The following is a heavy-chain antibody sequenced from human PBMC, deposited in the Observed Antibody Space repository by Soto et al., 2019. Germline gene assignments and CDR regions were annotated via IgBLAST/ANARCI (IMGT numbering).Heavy chain of an antibody. CDR1: GYTFTSYY. Sequence: ASVKVSCKASGYTFTSYYMHWVRQAPGQGLEWMGIINPSGSSTSYAQKFQGRVTMTRDTSTSTVYVELSSLRSEDTAVYYCARVGHYDFWSGYYPAYFDYWGQGTLVTVSS. J-gene: IGHJ4*02. V-gene: IGHV1-46*01. CDR3: ARVGHYDFWSGYYPAYFDY. D-gene: IGHD3-3*01. CDR2: INPSGSST.